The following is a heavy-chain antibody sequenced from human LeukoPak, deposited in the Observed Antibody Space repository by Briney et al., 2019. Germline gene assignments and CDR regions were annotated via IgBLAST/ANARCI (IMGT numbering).Heavy chain of an antibody. Sequence: PSETLSLTCAVYGGSFSSYYWSWIRQPPGKGLEWIGEINHSGSTNYNPSLKSRVTISVDTSKNQFSLKLSSVTAADTAVYYCARAAPGYSYGMGVWGQGTTVTVSS. V-gene: IGHV4-34*01. J-gene: IGHJ6*02. CDR3: ARAAPGYSYGMGV. D-gene: IGHD6-13*01. CDR1: GGSFSSYY. CDR2: INHSGST.